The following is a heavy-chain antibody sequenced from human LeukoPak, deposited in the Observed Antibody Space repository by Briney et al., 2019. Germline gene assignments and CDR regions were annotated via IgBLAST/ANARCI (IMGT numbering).Heavy chain of an antibody. CDR1: GGSFSGYY. CDR3: VRRSSYCGGDCYSHNYYYYMDV. D-gene: IGHD2-21*01. V-gene: IGHV4-34*01. J-gene: IGHJ6*03. CDR2: INHSGST. Sequence: SETLSLTCAVYGGSFSGYYWSWIRQPPGKGLEWIGEINHSGSTNYNPSLKSRVTISVDTSKNQFSLKLSSVTAADTAVYYCVRRSSYCGGDCYSHNYYYYMDVWGKGTTVTVSS.